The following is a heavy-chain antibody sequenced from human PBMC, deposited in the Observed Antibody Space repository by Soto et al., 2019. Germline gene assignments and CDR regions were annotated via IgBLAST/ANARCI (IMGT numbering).Heavy chain of an antibody. V-gene: IGHV4-31*03. Sequence: SETLSLTCTVSGGSISSGGYYWSWIRQHPGKGLEWIGYIYYSGSTYYNPSLKSRVTISVDTSKNQFSLKLSSVTAADTAVYYCARERYGDCRFDYWGQGTLVTVSS. CDR1: GGSISSGGYY. CDR3: ARERYGDCRFDY. CDR2: IYYSGST. D-gene: IGHD4-17*01. J-gene: IGHJ4*02.